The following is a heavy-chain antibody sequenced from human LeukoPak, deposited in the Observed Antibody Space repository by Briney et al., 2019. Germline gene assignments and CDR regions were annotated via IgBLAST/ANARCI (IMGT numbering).Heavy chain of an antibody. V-gene: IGHV1-18*04. CDR2: ISAYNGNT. D-gene: IGHD5-18*01. Sequence: ASVKVSCKASGYTFTGYYMHWVRQAPGQGLEWMGWISAYNGNTNYAQKLQGRVTMTTDTSTSTAYMELRSLRSDDTAVYYCARSRGYSYGYGGSYYYMDVWGKGTTVTVSS. CDR1: GYTFTGYY. J-gene: IGHJ6*03. CDR3: ARSRGYSYGYGGSYYYMDV.